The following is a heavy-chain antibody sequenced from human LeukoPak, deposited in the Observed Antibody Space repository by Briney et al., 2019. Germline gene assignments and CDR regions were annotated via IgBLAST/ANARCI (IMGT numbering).Heavy chain of an antibody. J-gene: IGHJ3*02. Sequence: ASVKVSCKASGYTFTGYYMHWVRQAPGQELEWMGWITPNSGGTNYAQKFQGRVTMTRDTSISTAYMELSRLTSDDTAVYYCARDHSGSRDAFDIWGQGTMVT. CDR2: ITPNSGGT. CDR1: GYTFTGYY. CDR3: ARDHSGSRDAFDI. V-gene: IGHV1-2*02. D-gene: IGHD1-26*01.